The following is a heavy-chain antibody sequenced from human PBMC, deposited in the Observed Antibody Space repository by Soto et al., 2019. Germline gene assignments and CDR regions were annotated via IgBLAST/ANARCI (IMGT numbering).Heavy chain of an antibody. CDR2: INCVGSST. CDR3: ASDGNSYMDV. CDR1: GFTFSSYW. Sequence: GGSLRLSCAASGFTFSSYWMHWVRQAPGKGLVWVSRINCVGSSTSYADSVKGRFTISRDNAKNTLYLQMNSLRAEDTDVYYCASDGNSYMDVWGKGTTVTVSS. D-gene: IGHD1-26*01. J-gene: IGHJ6*03. V-gene: IGHV3-74*01.